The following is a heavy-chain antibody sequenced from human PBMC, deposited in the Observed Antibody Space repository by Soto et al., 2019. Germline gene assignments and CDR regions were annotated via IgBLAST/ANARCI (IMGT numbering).Heavy chain of an antibody. J-gene: IGHJ4*02. CDR2: ISGSGGST. Sequence: EVQLLESGGGLVQPGGSLRLSCTASGFTFSSYDMNWVRQAPGKGLEWVSVISGSGGSTYYADSVEGRFTISRDNSKNKLYLQMNSLRAEDTAVYYCASRTSGWYYDYWGQGTLVTVYS. CDR3: ASRTSGWYYDY. D-gene: IGHD6-19*01. CDR1: GFTFSSYD. V-gene: IGHV3-23*01.